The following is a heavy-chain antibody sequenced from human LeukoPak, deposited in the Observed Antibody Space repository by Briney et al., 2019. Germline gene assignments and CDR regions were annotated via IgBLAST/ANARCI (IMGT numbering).Heavy chain of an antibody. Sequence: ASVTVSCKASGYIFTSYYIHWVRQAPGQGLEWMGWINSNSGVTNYAQKFQGRVTMTSDMSISTAYMELRRLKSDDTAVYYCARDPGSNFFAYWGQGTQITVSS. D-gene: IGHD5/OR15-5a*01. CDR1: GYIFTSYY. CDR3: ARDPGSNFFAY. CDR2: INSNSGVT. V-gene: IGHV1-2*02. J-gene: IGHJ4*02.